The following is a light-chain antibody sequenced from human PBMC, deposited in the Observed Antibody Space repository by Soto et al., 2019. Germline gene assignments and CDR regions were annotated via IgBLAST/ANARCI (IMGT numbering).Light chain of an antibody. J-gene: IGKJ1*01. Sequence: EIVLTQSPATLSLSPGERATLSCRASQSVSSHLAWFQQRPGQAPRLLIYDASNRATGIPARFSGRGSGTDFTLTIDRLEPEDFAMYYCQQYGDSPRTFGQGTKVDI. CDR1: QSVSSH. CDR2: DAS. V-gene: IGKV3-20*01. CDR3: QQYGDSPRT.